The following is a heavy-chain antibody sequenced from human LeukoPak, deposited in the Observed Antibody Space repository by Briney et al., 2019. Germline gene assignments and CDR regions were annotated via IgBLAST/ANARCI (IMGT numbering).Heavy chain of an antibody. V-gene: IGHV3-23*01. CDR3: AKVRDSGGYWHQAFDY. J-gene: IGHJ4*02. CDR2: TTGSGGST. Sequence: GGSLRLSCAASGFIFSSYAMSWVRQAPGKGLEWVSGTTGSGGSTYYADSVKGRFTISRDNSKNTLYLQMNSLRAEDTALYYCAKVRDSGGYWHQAFDYWGQGTLVTVSS. D-gene: IGHD3-22*01. CDR1: GFIFSSYA.